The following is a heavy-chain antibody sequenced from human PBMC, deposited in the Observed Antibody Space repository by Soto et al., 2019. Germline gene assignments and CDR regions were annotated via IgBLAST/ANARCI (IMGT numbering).Heavy chain of an antibody. V-gene: IGHV1-8*01. Sequence: GASVKVSCKASGYTFTSYDINWARQATGQGLEWMGWMNPNSGNTGYAQKFQGRVTMTRNTSISTVYMELSSLRSEDTAVYYCARGGNDYYDSSGYHRMDVWGQGTTDPVSS. CDR3: ARGGNDYYDSSGYHRMDV. D-gene: IGHD3-22*01. CDR2: MNPNSGNT. J-gene: IGHJ6*02. CDR1: GYTFTSYD.